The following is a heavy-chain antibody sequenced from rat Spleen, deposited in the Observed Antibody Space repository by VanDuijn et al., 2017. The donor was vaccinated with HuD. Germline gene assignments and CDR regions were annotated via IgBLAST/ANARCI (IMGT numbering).Heavy chain of an antibody. CDR3: TWDYDGYSPLAY. Sequence: EVQLVETGGSLVQPGKSLKLTCATSGFTFSNAWMHWVRQSPEKQLEWVAQIKAKSSNYATYYAESVKGRFTISRDDSKSSVYLQMNSLKEEDTAIYYCTWDYDGYSPLAYWGQGTLVTVSS. CDR1: GFTFSNAW. D-gene: IGHD1-12*03. CDR2: IKAKSSNYAT. J-gene: IGHJ3*01. V-gene: IGHV6-8*01.